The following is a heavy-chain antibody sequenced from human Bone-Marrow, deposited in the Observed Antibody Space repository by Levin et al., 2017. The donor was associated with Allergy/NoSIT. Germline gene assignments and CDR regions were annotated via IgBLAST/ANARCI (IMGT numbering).Heavy chain of an antibody. CDR1: GYSFTSYW. CDR2: IYPGDSDT. J-gene: IGHJ6*02. Sequence: LGESLKISCKASGYSFTSYWIGWVRQMPEKGLEWLGNIYPGDSDTRYSPSSQGQVTISADKAISTAYLQWSSLKASDSAMYYCARRIAVAGMDYYGMDVWGQGTTVTVSS. CDR3: ARRIAVAGMDYYGMDV. D-gene: IGHD6-19*01. V-gene: IGHV5-51*01.